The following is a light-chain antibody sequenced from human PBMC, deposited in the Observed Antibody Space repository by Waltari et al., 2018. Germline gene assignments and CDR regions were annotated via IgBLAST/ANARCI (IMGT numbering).Light chain of an antibody. CDR1: QGISNN. Sequence: IQMTQSPSSLSASVGDRVTISCQASQGISNNLGWYQQKPGKVPKLLIYLASTLQSGVPSRFSGSGSGTDFTLTISSLQPEDVATYYCQHGYRTQYSFGQGTKVEIK. V-gene: IGKV1-6*01. J-gene: IGKJ2*03. CDR2: LAS. CDR3: QHGYRTQYS.